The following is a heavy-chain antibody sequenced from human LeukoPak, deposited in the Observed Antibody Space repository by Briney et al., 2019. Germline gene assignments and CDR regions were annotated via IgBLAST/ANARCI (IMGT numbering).Heavy chain of an antibody. V-gene: IGHV3-23*01. D-gene: IGHD4-23*01. CDR3: ARRGDGGRSFDY. CDR2: ISGSGGST. J-gene: IGHJ4*02. Sequence: PGGSLRLSCAASGFTFSSYAMSWVRQAPGKGLEWVSAISGSGGSTYYADSVKGRFTISRDNSKNTLFLQMSSLRAEDTAVYYCARRGDGGRSFDYWGQGTLVTVSS. CDR1: GFTFSSYA.